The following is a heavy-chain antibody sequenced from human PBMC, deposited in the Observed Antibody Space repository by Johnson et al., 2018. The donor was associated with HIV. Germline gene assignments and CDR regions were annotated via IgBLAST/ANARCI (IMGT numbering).Heavy chain of an antibody. J-gene: IGHJ3*02. Sequence: VQLVESGGGLVQPGGSLRLACAASGFTFSSYWMHWVRQAPGKGLVWVSRINSDGSSTSYADSVKGRFTISRDNAKNMLHLQMNSLKTEDTAVYYCTTDPYGGRRDAFDIWGQGKMVTVSS. CDR2: INSDGSST. V-gene: IGHV3-74*01. CDR1: GFTFSSYW. CDR3: TTDPYGGRRDAFDI. D-gene: IGHD3-16*01.